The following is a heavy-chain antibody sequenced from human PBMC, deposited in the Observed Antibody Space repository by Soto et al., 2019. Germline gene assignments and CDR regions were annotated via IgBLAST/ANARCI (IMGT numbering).Heavy chain of an antibody. J-gene: IGHJ4*02. CDR1: GFTLSSYW. Sequence: GGSLRLSCAASGFTLSSYWMSWVRQAPGKGLEWVANIKQDGSEKYYVDSVKGRFTISRDNAKNSLYLQMNSLRAEDTAVYYCARDSYQYYYDSSGTFDHWGQGTLVTVSS. D-gene: IGHD3-22*01. CDR2: IKQDGSEK. V-gene: IGHV3-7*01. CDR3: ARDSYQYYYDSSGTFDH.